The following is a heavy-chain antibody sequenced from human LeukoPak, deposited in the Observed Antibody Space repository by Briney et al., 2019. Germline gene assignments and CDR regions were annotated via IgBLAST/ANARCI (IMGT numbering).Heavy chain of an antibody. CDR2: INHSGST. CDR1: GGSFSSYY. V-gene: IGHV4-34*01. CDR3: ASSREYNWNDDALWGYYYYYGMDV. D-gene: IGHD1-1*01. J-gene: IGHJ6*02. Sequence: PSETLSLTCAVYGGSFSSYYWSWIRQPPGKGLEWIGEINHSGSTNYNPSLKSRVTISVDTSKNQFSLKLSSVTAADTAVYYCASSREYNWNDDALWGYYYYYGMDVWGQGTTVTVSS.